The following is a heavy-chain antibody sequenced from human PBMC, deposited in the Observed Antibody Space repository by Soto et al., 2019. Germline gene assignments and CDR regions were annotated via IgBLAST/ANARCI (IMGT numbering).Heavy chain of an antibody. V-gene: IGHV3-74*01. D-gene: IGHD4-17*01. Sequence: EVQLVESGGGLVQPGGSLRLSCAASGFTFSSYWMHWVRQAPGKGLVWVSRINSDGSSTSYEDSVKGRFTISRDNAKNTLYLQMNSLRAEDTAVYYCARVEWYGDYVGFDPWGQGTLVTVSS. CDR2: INSDGSST. J-gene: IGHJ5*02. CDR1: GFTFSSYW. CDR3: ARVEWYGDYVGFDP.